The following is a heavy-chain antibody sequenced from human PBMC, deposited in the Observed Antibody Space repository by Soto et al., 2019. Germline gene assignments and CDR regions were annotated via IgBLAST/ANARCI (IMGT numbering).Heavy chain of an antibody. CDR2: ISGSDGST. J-gene: IGHJ4*02. CDR1: GFTFSSYA. Sequence: PGWSLRLSCAASGFTFSSYAMSWVRQAPGKGLEWVSTISGSDGSTYYADSVKGRFTISRDYSKNTLYVQMNSLRSDDTAVYYCAKDRPVAGNFDYWGQATLVTVSS. CDR3: AKDRPVAGNFDY. V-gene: IGHV3-23*01. D-gene: IGHD6-19*01.